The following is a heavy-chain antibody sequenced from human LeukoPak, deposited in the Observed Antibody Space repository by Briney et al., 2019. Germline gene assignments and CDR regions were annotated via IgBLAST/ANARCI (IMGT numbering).Heavy chain of an antibody. CDR1: GASISSTTYY. CDR3: ARERRAGAAFDI. V-gene: IGHV4-39*02. D-gene: IGHD6-13*01. Sequence: SETLSLTCTVSGASISSTTYYWGWIRQPPRKGLEWIASIYYSGSTYYNPSLKSRVTISVDTSKNQFSLKLSSVTAADTAVYYCARERRAGAAFDIWGQGTMVTVSS. CDR2: IYYSGST. J-gene: IGHJ3*02.